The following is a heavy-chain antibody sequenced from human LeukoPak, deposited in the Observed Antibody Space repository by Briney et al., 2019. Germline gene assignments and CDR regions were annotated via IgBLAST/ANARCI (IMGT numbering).Heavy chain of an antibody. D-gene: IGHD6-13*01. CDR3: AKAHSISWPYAFDS. Sequence: PGGSLRPSCAASGFTFSNYAMAWVRQAPGKGLEWVSTISGNGGRTYSADSVQGRFTISRDNSKNTVYLQMDNLRAEDSAMYYCAKAHSISWPYAFDSWGQGTLVTVSS. J-gene: IGHJ4*02. CDR2: ISGNGGRT. CDR1: GFTFSNYA. V-gene: IGHV3-23*01.